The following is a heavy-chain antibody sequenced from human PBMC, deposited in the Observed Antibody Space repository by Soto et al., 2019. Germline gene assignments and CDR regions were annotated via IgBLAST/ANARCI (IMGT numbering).Heavy chain of an antibody. CDR3: AAATLERVGYYVSSGCYYYYYGMDV. CDR2: IIPIFGTA. Sequence: SVKVSCKASGGTFSSYAISWVRQAPGQGLEWMGGIIPIFGTANYAQKFQGRVTITADESTSTAYMELSSLRSEDTAVYYCAAATLERVGYYVSSGCYYYYYGMDVWGQGTTVTVSS. J-gene: IGHJ6*02. V-gene: IGHV1-69*13. CDR1: GGTFSSYA. D-gene: IGHD3-22*01.